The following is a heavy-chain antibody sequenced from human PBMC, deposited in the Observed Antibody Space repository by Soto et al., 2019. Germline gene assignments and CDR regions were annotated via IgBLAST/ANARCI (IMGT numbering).Heavy chain of an antibody. J-gene: IGHJ4*02. CDR1: GYTFINYY. CDR3: ARGGPELATIGSFDY. CDR2: IIPSVGST. V-gene: IGHV1-46*01. Sequence: ASVKVSCKASGYTFINYYMHWVRQAPGQGLEWIGRIIPSVGSTHYAQRFQARVIMTRDTSTSTVYMELNSLRSEDSAGYYCARGGPELATIGSFDYWCQGTLVTVSS. D-gene: IGHD5-12*01.